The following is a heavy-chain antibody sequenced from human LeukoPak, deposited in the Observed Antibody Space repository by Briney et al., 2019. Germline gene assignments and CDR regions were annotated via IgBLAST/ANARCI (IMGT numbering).Heavy chain of an antibody. D-gene: IGHD3-22*01. CDR3: ARRDLGYDSSGYYYPFGY. V-gene: IGHV4-39*07. CDR1: GGSISSSSYY. Sequence: SETLSLTCTVSGGSISSSSYYWGWIRQPPGKGLEWIGSIYYSGSTYYNPSLKSRVTISVDTSKNQFSLKLSSVTAADTAVYYCARRDLGYDSSGYYYPFGYWGQGTLVTVSS. CDR2: IYYSGST. J-gene: IGHJ4*02.